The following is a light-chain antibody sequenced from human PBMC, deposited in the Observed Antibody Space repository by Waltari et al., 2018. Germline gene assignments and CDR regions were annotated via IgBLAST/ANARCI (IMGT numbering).Light chain of an antibody. CDR1: QSVSSY. J-gene: IGKJ4*01. Sequence: EIVLTQSPATLSLSPAESATLPCRASQSVSSYLALYQQKPGQSPRLLIYDASNRATGIPARFSGSGSGTDFTLTISSLEPEDFAVYYCQQRSNGLTFGGGTKVEIK. V-gene: IGKV3-11*01. CDR2: DAS. CDR3: QQRSNGLT.